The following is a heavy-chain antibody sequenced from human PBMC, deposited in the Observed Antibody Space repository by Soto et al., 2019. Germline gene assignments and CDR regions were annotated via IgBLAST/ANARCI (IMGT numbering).Heavy chain of an antibody. V-gene: IGHV4-59*01. D-gene: IGHD5-18*01. CDR1: GGPISNFY. CDR3: AKSASGYMYGSGYGFAV. J-gene: IGHJ6*02. CDR2: VYSSGSI. Sequence: PSETLSLTCSVSGGPISNFYWSWIRQPPGKGLQWIGIVYSSGSINYNPSLKSRVTVSVDTSRNHFSLRLTSVTAADTAKYFCAKSASGYMYGSGYGFAVWGQGTTVTVSS.